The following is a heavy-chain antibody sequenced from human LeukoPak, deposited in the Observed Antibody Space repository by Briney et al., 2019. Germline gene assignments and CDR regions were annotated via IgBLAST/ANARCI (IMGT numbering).Heavy chain of an antibody. Sequence: GASVKVSCKASGYTFTSYYMHWVRQAPGQGLGWMGIINPSGGSTSYAQKFQGRVTMTRDMSTSTVYMELSSLRSEDTAVYYCARAAWGSSWYNPPDYWGQGTLVTVSS. J-gene: IGHJ4*02. CDR1: GYTFTSYY. V-gene: IGHV1-46*01. D-gene: IGHD6-13*01. CDR3: ARAAWGSSWYNPPDY. CDR2: INPSGGST.